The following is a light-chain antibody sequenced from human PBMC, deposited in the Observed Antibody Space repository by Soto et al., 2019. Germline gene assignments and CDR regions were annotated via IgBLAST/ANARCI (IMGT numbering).Light chain of an antibody. CDR2: GAS. CDR3: EYYDNWRLS. Sequence: EIVMTQSPATLSVSPGARATLSCRASQSVSSIAWYQQKPGQPPRLLIYGASRRATNIPARFSGGGSDTEFTLTISTLQSEDFAVYYCEYYDNWRLSFGGGTTVEIK. V-gene: IGKV3-15*01. J-gene: IGKJ4*01. CDR1: QSVSS.